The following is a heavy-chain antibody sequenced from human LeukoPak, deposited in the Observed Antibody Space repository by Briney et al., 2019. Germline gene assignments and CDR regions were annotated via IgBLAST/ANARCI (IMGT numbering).Heavy chain of an antibody. CDR1: GFTFSSYG. V-gene: IGHV3-23*01. CDR2: VSGSGATT. CDR3: AKLKNYYDSSGPSDF. Sequence: GGSLRLSCAASGFTFSSYGMSWVRQAPGKGLEWVSAVSGSGATTYYADSVKGRFTISRDNSKNTLYLQMNSLRAEDTAVYYCAKLKNYYDSSGPSDFWGQGTLVTVSS. J-gene: IGHJ4*02. D-gene: IGHD3-22*01.